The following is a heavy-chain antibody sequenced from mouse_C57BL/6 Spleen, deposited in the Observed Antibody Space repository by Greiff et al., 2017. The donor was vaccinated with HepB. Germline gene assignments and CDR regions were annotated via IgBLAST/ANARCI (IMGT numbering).Heavy chain of an antibody. CDR1: GYTFTSYW. V-gene: IGHV1-72*01. J-gene: IGHJ4*01. CDR2: IDPNSGGT. D-gene: IGHD1-1*01. CDR3: ARSDYGSSYVYAMDY. Sequence: QVQLQQPGAELVKPGASVKLSCKASGYTFTSYWMHWVKQRPGRGLEWIGRIDPNSGGTKYNEKFKSKATLTVDKPSSTAYMQLSSLTSEDSAVYYCARSDYGSSYVYAMDYWGQGTSVTVSS.